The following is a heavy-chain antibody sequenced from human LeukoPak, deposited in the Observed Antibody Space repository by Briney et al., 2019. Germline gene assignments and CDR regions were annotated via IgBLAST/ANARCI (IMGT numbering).Heavy chain of an antibody. CDR1: GFTFRSYG. Sequence: PGGSLRLSCAASGFTFRSYGMHWVRQAPGRGLEWVANIKQDGSEKYYVDSVKGRFTISRDNAKNSLYLQMNSLRAEDTAVYYCARDSYNWNDGYYYYYMDVWGKGATVTVSS. D-gene: IGHD1-20*01. V-gene: IGHV3-7*01. J-gene: IGHJ6*03. CDR3: ARDSYNWNDGYYYYYMDV. CDR2: IKQDGSEK.